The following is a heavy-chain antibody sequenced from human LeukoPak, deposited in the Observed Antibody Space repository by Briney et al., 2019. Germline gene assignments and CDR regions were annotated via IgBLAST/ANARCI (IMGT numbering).Heavy chain of an antibody. Sequence: SETLSLTCTVSGGSISSSSYYWGWIRQPPGKGLEWIGEINHSGSTNYNPSLKSRVTISVDTSKNQFSLKLSSVTAADTAVYYCARRRSQGQWLRQYYYYYYMDVWGKGTTVTVSS. CDR2: INHSGST. D-gene: IGHD5-12*01. CDR1: GGSISSSSYY. CDR3: ARRRSQGQWLRQYYYYYYMDV. J-gene: IGHJ6*03. V-gene: IGHV4-39*07.